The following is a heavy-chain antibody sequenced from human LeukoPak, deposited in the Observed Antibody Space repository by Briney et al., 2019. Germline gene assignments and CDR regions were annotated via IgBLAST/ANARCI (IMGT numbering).Heavy chain of an antibody. CDR1: RFTFSSYN. CDR3: ATRVPTSFANWFDP. V-gene: IGHV3-48*01. Sequence: SGGSLRLSCAASRFTFSSYNMNWVRQTPWKGLEWVSYINSLSSTIYYADSVKGRFTISRDNSKNTLYLQMNSLRAEDTAVYYCATRVPTSFANWFDPWGQGTLVTVSS. CDR2: INSLSSTI. J-gene: IGHJ5*02. D-gene: IGHD3-10*01.